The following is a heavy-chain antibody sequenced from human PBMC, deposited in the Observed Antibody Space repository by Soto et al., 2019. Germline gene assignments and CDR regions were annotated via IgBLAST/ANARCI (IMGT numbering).Heavy chain of an antibody. CDR2: INPNSGGT. CDR1: GYTFSGYY. CDR3: ARSLTEGYCTITGCYTRPLYGMDV. J-gene: IGHJ6*02. Sequence: GASVKVSCKASGYTFSGYYIHWLRQAPGQGLEWMGWINPNSGGTNYAQKFQGRVTVTRDTPTSTAYMELSRLTSDDTAVYYCARSLTEGYCTITGCYTRPLYGMDVWGQETTVTVSS. D-gene: IGHD2-2*02. V-gene: IGHV1-2*02.